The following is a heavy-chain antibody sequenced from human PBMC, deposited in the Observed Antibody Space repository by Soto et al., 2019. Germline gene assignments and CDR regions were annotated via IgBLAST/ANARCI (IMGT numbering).Heavy chain of an antibody. Sequence: ESGPTLVNPTQTLTLTCTFSGFSLSTSGMCVSWIRQPPGKALEWLALIDWDDDKYYSTSLKTRLTISKDTSKNQVVLTMTNMDPVDTATYYCARMTMVRGVSTLDYWGQGTLVTVSS. CDR2: IDWDDDK. V-gene: IGHV2-70*01. D-gene: IGHD3-10*01. CDR3: ARMTMVRGVSTLDY. CDR1: GFSLSTSGMC. J-gene: IGHJ4*02.